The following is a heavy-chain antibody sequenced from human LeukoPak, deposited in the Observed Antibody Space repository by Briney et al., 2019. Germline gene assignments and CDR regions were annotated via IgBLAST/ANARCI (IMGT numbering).Heavy chain of an antibody. D-gene: IGHD6-19*01. V-gene: IGHV1-3*01. J-gene: IGHJ4*02. CDR1: GYTFTSYA. CDR2: INAGNGNT. Sequence: GASVKVSCKASGYTFTSYAMHWVRQAPGQRLEWMGWINAGNGNTKYSQKFQGRVTITRDTSAGTAYMELSSLRSEDTAVYYCAGDSSGWYLYYFDYWGKGTLVTVSS. CDR3: AGDSSGWYLYYFDY.